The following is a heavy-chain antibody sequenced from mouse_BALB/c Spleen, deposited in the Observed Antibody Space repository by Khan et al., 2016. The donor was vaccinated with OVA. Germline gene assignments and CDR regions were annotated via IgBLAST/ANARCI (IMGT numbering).Heavy chain of an antibody. D-gene: IGHD2-14*01. V-gene: IGHV1-18*01. CDR3: ARDGAYYRYSWFAY. CDR1: GYTFTEYT. CDR2: IIPNNGGT. J-gene: IGHJ3*01. Sequence: EVQLQQSGPELVKPGASVKISCRTSGYTFTEYTMHWVKQSHGKSLEWIGGIIPNNGGTKYNQKFKGKATLTIDKSSSTAYMELRSLTSEDSAVYLCARDGAYYRYSWFAYWGQGNLVTVSA.